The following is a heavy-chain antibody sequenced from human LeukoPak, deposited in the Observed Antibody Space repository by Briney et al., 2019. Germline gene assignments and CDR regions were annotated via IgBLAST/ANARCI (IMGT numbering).Heavy chain of an antibody. D-gene: IGHD6-13*01. CDR1: GFTFSSYA. J-gene: IGHJ5*02. V-gene: IGHV3-23*01. Sequence: GGSLRLSCAASGFTFSSYAMSWVRQAPGKGLEWVSAISGSGGSTYYADSVKGRFTISRDNSKNTLYLQMNSLRAEDTAVYYCARDKYSSSWYSVTPVPNWFDPWGQGTLVTVSS. CDR2: ISGSGGST. CDR3: ARDKYSSSWYSVTPVPNWFDP.